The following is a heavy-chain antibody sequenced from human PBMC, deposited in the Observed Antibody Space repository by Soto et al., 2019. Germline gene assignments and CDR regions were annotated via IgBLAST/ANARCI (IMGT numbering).Heavy chain of an antibody. CDR2: ISRSSTYI. J-gene: IGHJ4*02. Sequence: PGGSLRLSCAASGFTFRSYSMNWVRQAPGKGLEWVSYISRSSTYIYYADSVKGRFTISRDNAKNSLYLQMNSLRAEDTAVYYCARESAAPAAATYFDYWGQGTLVTVSS. V-gene: IGHV3-21*01. CDR3: ARESAAPAAATYFDY. D-gene: IGHD2-2*01. CDR1: GFTFRSYS.